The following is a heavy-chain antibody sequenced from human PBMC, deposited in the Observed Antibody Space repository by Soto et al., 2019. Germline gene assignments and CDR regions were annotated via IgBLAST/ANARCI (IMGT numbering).Heavy chain of an antibody. CDR3: ARDRYSFGRTSPYYYYGMDV. CDR2: ISAYNGNT. D-gene: IGHD5-18*01. V-gene: IGHV1-18*01. J-gene: IGHJ6*02. CDR1: GYTFTSYG. Sequence: QVQLVQSGAEVKKPGASVKVSCKASGYTFTSYGISWVRQAPGQGLEWMGWISAYNGNTNYAQKPXXRVTITTDTSXXTXYXXPRSLRSDDTAVYYCARDRYSFGRTSPYYYYGMDVWGQGTTVTVSS.